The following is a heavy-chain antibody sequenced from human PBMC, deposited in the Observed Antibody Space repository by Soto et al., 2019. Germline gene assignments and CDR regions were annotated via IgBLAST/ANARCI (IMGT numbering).Heavy chain of an antibody. CDR1: GFTFSDYY. V-gene: IGHV3-11*01. CDR2: ISDSATTM. D-gene: IGHD3-22*01. Sequence: GGSLSLSCAASGFTFSDYYMSWIRQAPGKGLEWISHISDSATTMYYADSVKGRFTISRDNARKSLFLHMNSLRAEDTAVYYCARDTAFISSGLFNPWGQGTLVTVSS. J-gene: IGHJ5*02. CDR3: ARDTAFISSGLFNP.